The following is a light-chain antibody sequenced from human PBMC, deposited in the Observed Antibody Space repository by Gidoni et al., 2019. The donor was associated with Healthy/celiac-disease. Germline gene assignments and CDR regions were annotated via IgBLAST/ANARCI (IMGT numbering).Light chain of an antibody. CDR1: SSNNGSNT. Sequence: QPVLTQPPSASGTPGHTVTISCSGSSSNNGSNTVHWYQQLPGTAPKLLIYSNNQRPSGVPDRFSGSKSGTSASLAISGLQSEDEADYYCAAWDDSLNGWVFGGGTKLTVL. V-gene: IGLV1-44*01. J-gene: IGLJ3*02. CDR2: SNN. CDR3: AAWDDSLNGWV.